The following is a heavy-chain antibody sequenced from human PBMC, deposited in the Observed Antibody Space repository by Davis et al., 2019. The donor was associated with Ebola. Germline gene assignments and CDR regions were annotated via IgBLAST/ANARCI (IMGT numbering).Heavy chain of an antibody. V-gene: IGHV5-51*01. J-gene: IGHJ6*03. CDR3: ARQYYYGSGTPLYYYMDV. D-gene: IGHD3-10*01. Sequence: GESLKISCKGSGYSFTSYWIGWVRQMPGKGLEWMGIIYPGDSDTRYSPSFQGQVTISADKSISTAYLQWSSLKASDTAMYYCARQYYYGSGTPLYYYMDVWGKGTTVTVSS. CDR2: IYPGDSDT. CDR1: GYSFTSYW.